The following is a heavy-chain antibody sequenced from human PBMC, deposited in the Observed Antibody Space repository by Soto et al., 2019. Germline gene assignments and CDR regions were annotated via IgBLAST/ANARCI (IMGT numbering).Heavy chain of an antibody. CDR3: VRDGSGNLYLNWFDP. Sequence: LRLSCAASGFTFSSYSMNWVRPAPGKGLEWISYISSNSSTLYYADSVKGRFTISRDNAENSLYLQMNSLRDEDTAVYYCVRDGSGNLYLNWFDPWGQGTLVTVSS. CDR2: ISSNSSTL. D-gene: IGHD6-19*01. J-gene: IGHJ5*02. CDR1: GFTFSSYS. V-gene: IGHV3-48*02.